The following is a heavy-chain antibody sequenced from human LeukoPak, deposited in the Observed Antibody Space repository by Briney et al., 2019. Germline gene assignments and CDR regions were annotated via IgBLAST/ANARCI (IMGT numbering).Heavy chain of an antibody. J-gene: IGHJ6*02. CDR3: AILSYYYYYGMDV. Sequence: ASVKVSCKVSGYTFTSYGTSWVRRAPGQGLEWMGWISAYNGNTNYAQKLQGRVTMTTDTSTSTAYMELRSLRSDDTAVYYCAILSYYYYYGMDVWGQGTTVTVSS. CDR2: ISAYNGNT. CDR1: GYTFTSYG. V-gene: IGHV1-18*01.